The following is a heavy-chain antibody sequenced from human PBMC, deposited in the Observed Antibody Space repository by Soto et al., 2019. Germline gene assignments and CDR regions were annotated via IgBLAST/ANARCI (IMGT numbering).Heavy chain of an antibody. V-gene: IGHV1-18*01. D-gene: IGHD5-12*01. CDR2: ISAYNGNT. Sequence: QVQLVQSGAEVKKPGASVKVSCKASGYTFTSYGISWVRQAPGQGLECMGWISAYNGNTNYAQKLQGRVTMTTDTSTRAAYMELRSLRSDDTTVYYCARDMDIVATIGFDYWGQRTLVTVSS. J-gene: IGHJ4*02. CDR1: GYTFTSYG. CDR3: ARDMDIVATIGFDY.